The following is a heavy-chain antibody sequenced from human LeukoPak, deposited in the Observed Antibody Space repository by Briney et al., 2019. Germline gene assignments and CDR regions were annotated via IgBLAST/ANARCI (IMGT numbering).Heavy chain of an antibody. J-gene: IGHJ4*02. CDR2: IIPILGIA. CDR1: GGTFSSYA. Sequence: GASVKVSCKASGGTFSSYAISWVRQAPGQGLEWMGRIIPILGIANYAQKFQGRVTITADKSTSTADMELSSLRSEDTAVYYCARGDYDFWIDYWGQGTLVTVSS. CDR3: ARGDYDFWIDY. V-gene: IGHV1-69*04. D-gene: IGHD3-3*01.